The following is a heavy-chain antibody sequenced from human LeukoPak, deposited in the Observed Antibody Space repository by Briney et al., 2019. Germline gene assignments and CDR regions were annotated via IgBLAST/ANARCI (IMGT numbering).Heavy chain of an antibody. CDR2: ISGSGGST. D-gene: IGHD3-22*01. Sequence: LPGGSLRLSCAASGFTFSSYAMSWVRQAPGKGLEWVSAISGSGGSTYYADSVKGRFTISRDNSKNTLYLQMNSLRAEDTAVYYCSTTYYYDSSEGYWGQGTLVTVSS. V-gene: IGHV3-23*01. CDR1: GFTFSSYA. CDR3: STTYYYDSSEGY. J-gene: IGHJ4*02.